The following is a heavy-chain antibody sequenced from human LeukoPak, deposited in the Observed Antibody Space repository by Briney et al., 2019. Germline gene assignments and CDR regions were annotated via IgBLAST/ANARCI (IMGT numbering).Heavy chain of an antibody. V-gene: IGHV4-28*01. D-gene: IGHD3-10*01. Sequence: SDTLSLTCAVSGYSISSSNWWGWIRQPPGKGLEWNGYIYHTGRTDYNPSLKSRVTMSVDSSKNQFSLKLNAVTAGDTAVYYCARYGPGSEEGWFDPWGQGTLVTVSS. J-gene: IGHJ5*02. CDR1: GYSISSSNW. CDR3: ARYGPGSEEGWFDP. CDR2: IYHTGRT.